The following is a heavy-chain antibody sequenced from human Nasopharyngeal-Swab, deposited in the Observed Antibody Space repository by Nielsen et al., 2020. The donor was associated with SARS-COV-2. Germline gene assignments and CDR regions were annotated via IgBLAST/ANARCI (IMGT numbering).Heavy chain of an antibody. J-gene: IGHJ4*02. CDR2: IYYSGST. CDR1: GGSISSSSYY. V-gene: IGHV4-39*07. Sequence: SDTLSLTCTVSGGSISSSSYYWGWIRQPPGRGLEWIGSIYYSGSTYYNPSLKSRVTISVDTSKNQFSLKLSSVTAADTAVYYCARSGIVGAIYYWGQGTLVTVSS. D-gene: IGHD1-26*01. CDR3: ARSGIVGAIYY.